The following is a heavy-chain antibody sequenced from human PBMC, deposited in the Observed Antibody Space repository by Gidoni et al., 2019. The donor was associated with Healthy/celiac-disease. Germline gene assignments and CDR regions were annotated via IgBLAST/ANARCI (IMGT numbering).Heavy chain of an antibody. CDR3: AKVSYDFWIGYRSFDY. V-gene: IGHV3-9*01. CDR2: ISWNSGSI. D-gene: IGHD3-3*01. Sequence: EVQLVESGGGWVQPGRSLRLSCAASGFNVDDYAMHCVRQAPGKGRVWVSGISWNSGSIGYADSVKGRFTISRDNAKNSLYLQMNSLRAEDTALYYCAKVSYDFWIGYRSFDYWGQGTLVTVSS. J-gene: IGHJ4*02. CDR1: GFNVDDYA.